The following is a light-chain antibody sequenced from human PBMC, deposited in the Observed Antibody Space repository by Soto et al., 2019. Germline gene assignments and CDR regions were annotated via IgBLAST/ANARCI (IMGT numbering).Light chain of an antibody. Sequence: DIVLTQSPSTLSLSPGERATLSCMASQSVSSSYLAWYQQKPGQAPRLLIYGASSRATGIPDRFSGSGSGTDFTLTISRLEPEDFAVYYCQQYGSSPVAFGQGTKVDIK. V-gene: IGKV3-20*01. J-gene: IGKJ1*01. CDR1: QSVSSSY. CDR2: GAS. CDR3: QQYGSSPVA.